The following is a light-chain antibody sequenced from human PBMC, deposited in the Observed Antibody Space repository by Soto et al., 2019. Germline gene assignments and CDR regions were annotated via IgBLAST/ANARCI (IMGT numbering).Light chain of an antibody. CDR1: QTVSSN. Sequence: EIVMTQSPATLSVSPGERATLSCRASQTVSSNLAWYQQKPGQAPRLLISGASTRATGIPARFSGSGSGTEFTLTISSLQSEDFAVYYCQQYNDWPHTFGPGTKVDIK. V-gene: IGKV3-15*01. CDR3: QQYNDWPHT. J-gene: IGKJ3*01. CDR2: GAS.